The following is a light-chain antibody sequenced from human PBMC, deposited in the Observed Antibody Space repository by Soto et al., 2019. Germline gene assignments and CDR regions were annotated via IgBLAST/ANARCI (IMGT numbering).Light chain of an antibody. J-gene: IGKJ5*01. V-gene: IGKV1-39*01. CDR3: QQSYMDPIT. CDR1: QSISTY. CDR2: DAS. Sequence: DIQMTQSPTSLSASVGDSVSITCRASQSISTYLNWYQKKPGKAPNLLIYDASRLQSGVPSRFSGSGGGTDFTLSISSVQPEDFATYFCQQSYMDPITFGQRTRLEIK.